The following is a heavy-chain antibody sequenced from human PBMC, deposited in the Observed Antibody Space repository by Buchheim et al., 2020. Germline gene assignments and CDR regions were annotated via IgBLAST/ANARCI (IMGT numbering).Heavy chain of an antibody. J-gene: IGHJ4*02. V-gene: IGHV4-31*03. CDR1: GGSISNNDYY. Sequence: QVQLKESGPGLVKPSQTLSLTCTVSGGSISNNDYYWSWIRQHSAKGLEWIGYIHYSATTYYSGTTYYNPSLKSRVSISIDMSRNQFSLKVNSVTAADTAVYYCARDRRGLRFIENWGQGT. CDR3: ARDRRGLRFIEN. D-gene: IGHD3-3*01. CDR2: IHYSATT.